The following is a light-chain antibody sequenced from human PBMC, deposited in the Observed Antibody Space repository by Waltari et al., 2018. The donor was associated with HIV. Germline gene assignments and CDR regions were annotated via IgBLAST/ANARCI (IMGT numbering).Light chain of an antibody. Sequence: QSVLTQPPSASGTPGQRVTISCSGRNSNIGSNTVNWYQQLPGTAPKLLIYGNTRRSSRVPDRFAGCKSGTSASLVIGGLQSEDEEDDYCAAWYERLNGEVVFGGGTKLNVL. J-gene: IGLJ2*01. CDR3: AAWYERLNGEVV. V-gene: IGLV1-44*01. CDR1: NSNIGSNT. CDR2: GNT.